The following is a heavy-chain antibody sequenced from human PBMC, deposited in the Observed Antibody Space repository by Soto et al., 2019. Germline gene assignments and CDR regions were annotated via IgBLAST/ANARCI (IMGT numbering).Heavy chain of an antibody. D-gene: IGHD3-10*01. Sequence: QVQLVESGGGVVQPGRSLRLSCAASGFTFSSYAMHWVRQAPGKGLEWVAVISYDGSNKYYADSVKGRFTISRDNSKNTLYLQMNSLRAEDTAVYYCARDLARYGSGSYCWDYWGQGTLVTVSS. CDR3: ARDLARYGSGSYCWDY. V-gene: IGHV3-30-3*01. CDR2: ISYDGSNK. J-gene: IGHJ4*02. CDR1: GFTFSSYA.